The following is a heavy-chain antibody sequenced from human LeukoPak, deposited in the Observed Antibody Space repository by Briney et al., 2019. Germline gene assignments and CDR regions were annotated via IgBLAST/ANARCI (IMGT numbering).Heavy chain of an antibody. Sequence: WGSLRLSCAASGFIFSNYWMSWVRQAPGKGLEWVANIKQDGSERYYVDSVKGRFTIFKDNAKNSLYLQMNSLRAEDTAVYYCASPAYGDYALFDYWGQGTLVTVSS. CDR2: IKQDGSER. D-gene: IGHD4-17*01. CDR3: ASPAYGDYALFDY. CDR1: GFIFSNYW. V-gene: IGHV3-7*01. J-gene: IGHJ4*02.